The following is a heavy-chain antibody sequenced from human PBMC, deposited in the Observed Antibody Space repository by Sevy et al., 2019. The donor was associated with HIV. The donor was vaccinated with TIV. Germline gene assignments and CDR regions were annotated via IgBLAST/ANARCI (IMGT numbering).Heavy chain of an antibody. Sequence: ASVKVSCKASGYTFTGYYLHWVRQAPGQGLEWMGWINPKSGGTNYAPKFQGRVTMTRDTSISTASMELSRLRSDDTAVYYCTRSAAEAKNFYCGGDCYSDYWVQGTLVTVSS. CDR3: TRSAAEAKNFYCGGDCYSDY. V-gene: IGHV1-2*02. J-gene: IGHJ4*02. CDR2: INPKSGGT. CDR1: GYTFTGYY. D-gene: IGHD2-21*02.